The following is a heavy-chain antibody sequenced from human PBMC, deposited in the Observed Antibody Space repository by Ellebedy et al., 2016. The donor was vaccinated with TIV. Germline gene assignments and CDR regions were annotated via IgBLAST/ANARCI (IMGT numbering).Heavy chain of an antibody. CDR3: AKDIHILVDY. Sequence: GGSLRLXXSASGFTFSRYAMHWVRQAPGKGLEYVSVISSNGGTTDYADSVKGRFTISRDNSKNTLYLQMSSLRADDTAVYYCAKDIHILVDYWGQGTLVTVSS. CDR2: ISSNGGTT. D-gene: IGHD2-21*01. CDR1: GFTFSRYA. J-gene: IGHJ4*02. V-gene: IGHV3-64D*06.